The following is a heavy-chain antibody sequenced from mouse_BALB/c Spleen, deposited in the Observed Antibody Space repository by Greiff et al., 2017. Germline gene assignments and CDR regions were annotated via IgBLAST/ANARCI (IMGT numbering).Heavy chain of an antibody. CDR3: ARVGSSGYYYAMDY. V-gene: IGHV2-9*02. Sequence: VQLQQSGPGLVAPSQSLSITCTVSGFSLTSYGVSWVRQPPGKGLEWLGVIWAGGSTNYNSALMSRLSISKDNSKSQVFLKMNSLQTDDTAMYYCARVGSSGYYYAMDYWGQGTSVTVSS. CDR2: IWAGGST. D-gene: IGHD1-1*01. J-gene: IGHJ4*01. CDR1: GFSLTSYG.